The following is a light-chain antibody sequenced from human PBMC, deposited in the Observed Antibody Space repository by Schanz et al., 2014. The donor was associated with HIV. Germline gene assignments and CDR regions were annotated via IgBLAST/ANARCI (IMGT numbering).Light chain of an antibody. Sequence: QSALAQPASVSGSPGQSIPLSCPGTSRDVGGYNYVPWFQQHPGKAPKLLIYDVNNRPSGVSNRFSGSKSGNTASLTISGLQAEDEADYYCCSYVDSSTFVFGTGTKLTVL. CDR2: DVN. CDR3: CSYVDSSTFV. CDR1: SRDVGGYNY. J-gene: IGLJ1*01. V-gene: IGLV2-14*03.